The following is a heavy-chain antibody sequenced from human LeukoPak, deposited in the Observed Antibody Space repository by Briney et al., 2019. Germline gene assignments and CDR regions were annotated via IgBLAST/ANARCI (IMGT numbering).Heavy chain of an antibody. J-gene: IGHJ5*02. Sequence: AETLSLTCTVSGGSISSYYWSSIRQPPGKGREWIGYIYYSGSTNYNPSLKSRVTISVDTSKNQFSLKLSSVTAADTAVYYCASLDYGDYGWFDPWGQGTLVTVSS. V-gene: IGHV4-59*08. CDR1: GGSISSYY. CDR2: IYYSGST. CDR3: ASLDYGDYGWFDP. D-gene: IGHD4-17*01.